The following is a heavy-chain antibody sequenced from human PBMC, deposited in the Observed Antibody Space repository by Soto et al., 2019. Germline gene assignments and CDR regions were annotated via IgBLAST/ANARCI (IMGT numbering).Heavy chain of an antibody. CDR2: IYNSGST. J-gene: IGHJ5*02. Sequence: SETLSLTCTVSGGSISSGGYYWSWIRQHPGKGLEWIGYIYNSGSTYYNPSLKSRVTISVDTSKNQFSLKLSSVIAADTAVYYCARLDLEFNWFDPWGQGTLVTAPQ. D-gene: IGHD3-3*01. CDR1: GGSISSGGYY. CDR3: ARLDLEFNWFDP. V-gene: IGHV4-31*03.